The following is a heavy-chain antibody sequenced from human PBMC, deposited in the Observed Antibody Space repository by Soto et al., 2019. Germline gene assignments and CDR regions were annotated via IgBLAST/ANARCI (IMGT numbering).Heavy chain of an antibody. CDR1: DFIFSNYA. D-gene: IGHD3-22*01. J-gene: IGHJ6*02. Sequence: GGSLRLSCAASDFIFSNYAMSWVRQAPGKWLEWVSGISGSGDNTYYADSVKGRFTISRDNSKNTLNLQMNSLRAEDTAVYFCAKDTSGYQPSGMDVWGQGTTVTVSS. CDR2: ISGSGDNT. CDR3: AKDTSGYQPSGMDV. V-gene: IGHV3-23*01.